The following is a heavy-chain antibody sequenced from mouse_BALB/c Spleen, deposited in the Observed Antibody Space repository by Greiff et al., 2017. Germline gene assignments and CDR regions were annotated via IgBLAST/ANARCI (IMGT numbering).Heavy chain of an antibody. V-gene: IGHV1S81*02. CDR3: ASPDY. J-gene: IGHJ2*01. CDR2: INPSNGRT. Sequence: QVQLQQPGAELVKPGASVKLSCKASGYTFTSYWMHWVKQRPGQGLEWIGEINPSNGRTNYNEKFKSKATLTVDKSSSTAYMQLSSLTSEDSAVYYCASPDYWGQGTTLTVSS. CDR1: GYTFTSYW.